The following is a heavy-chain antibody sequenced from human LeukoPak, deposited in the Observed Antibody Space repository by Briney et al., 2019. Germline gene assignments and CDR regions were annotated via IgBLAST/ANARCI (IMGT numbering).Heavy chain of an antibody. CDR3: ARGVYPFDY. Sequence: KASETLSLTCTVSGGSISSYYWSWIRQPPGKGLEWVGYIYYSGSTNYNPSLKSRVTISVDTSKNQFSLKLSSVTAADTAVYYCARGVYPFDYWGQGTLVTVSS. D-gene: IGHD6-6*01. J-gene: IGHJ4*02. CDR1: GGSISSYY. V-gene: IGHV4-59*01. CDR2: IYYSGST.